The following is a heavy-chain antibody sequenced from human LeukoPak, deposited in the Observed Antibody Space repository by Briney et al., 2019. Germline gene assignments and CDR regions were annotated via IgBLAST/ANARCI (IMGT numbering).Heavy chain of an antibody. CDR2: ISGRGDYT. CDR3: AKDLRVARL. Sequence: PGGSLRLSCAASGFTFSTYAMNWVRQAPGKGLEWVSTISGRGDYTYYADSVKGRFTISRDNSKNTLFLRMNSLRAEDTAIYYCAKDLRVARLWGQGTLVTVSS. V-gene: IGHV3-23*01. J-gene: IGHJ4*02. D-gene: IGHD2-15*01. CDR1: GFTFSTYA.